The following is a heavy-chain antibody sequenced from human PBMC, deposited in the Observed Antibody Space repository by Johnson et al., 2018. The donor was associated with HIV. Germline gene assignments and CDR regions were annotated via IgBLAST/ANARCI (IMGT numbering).Heavy chain of an antibody. D-gene: IGHD1-26*01. Sequence: QVQLVESGGGVVQPGRSLRLSCAASGFTFSSYAMHWVRQAPGKGLEWVAVISYDGSNQYYADSVKGRFTISRDTSKNTLYLQMNSLRAEDTAVYYCARDSGSYYRTFDIWGQGTMVTVSS. CDR2: ISYDGSNQ. J-gene: IGHJ3*02. V-gene: IGHV3-30-3*01. CDR1: GFTFSSYA. CDR3: ARDSGSYYRTFDI.